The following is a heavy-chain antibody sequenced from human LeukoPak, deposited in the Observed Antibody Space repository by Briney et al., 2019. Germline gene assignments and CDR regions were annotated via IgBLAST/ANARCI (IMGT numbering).Heavy chain of an antibody. J-gene: IGHJ4*02. CDR1: GFTFSSYA. Sequence: PGRSLRLSCAASGFTFSSYAMHWVRQAPGKGLEWVAVILYDGSNKYYADSVKGRFTISRDNSKNSLYLQMNSLRAEDTAVYYCARDLGGYSYGSHFDYWGQGTLVTVSS. CDR3: ARDLGGYSYGSHFDY. V-gene: IGHV3-30*04. CDR2: ILYDGSNK. D-gene: IGHD5-18*01.